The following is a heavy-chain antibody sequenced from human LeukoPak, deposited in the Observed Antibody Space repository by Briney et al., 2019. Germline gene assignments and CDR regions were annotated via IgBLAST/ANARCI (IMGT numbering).Heavy chain of an antibody. CDR3: AKVQAASSGWYFDY. CDR2: ISGSGGGT. CDR1: GFTFSNYA. V-gene: IGHV3-23*01. D-gene: IGHD6-19*01. J-gene: IGHJ4*02. Sequence: KSGGSLRLSCAASGFTFSNYATTWVRQAPGKGLEWVSAISGSGGGTKYADSVKGRFTISRDNSKNTLYLQTNSLRAEDTAVYYCAKVQAASSGWYFDYWGQGTLVTVSS.